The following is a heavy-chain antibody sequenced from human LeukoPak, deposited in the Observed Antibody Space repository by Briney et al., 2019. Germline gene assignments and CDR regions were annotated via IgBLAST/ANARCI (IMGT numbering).Heavy chain of an antibody. J-gene: IGHJ4*02. D-gene: IGHD1-26*01. CDR2: SYPGDSYT. CDR1: GSRFTNYR. Sequence: GEPLKTSCKGSGSRFTNYRTGWVRQMPGKGLEWMGISYPGDSYTTYRPSFQVPVSISDAKTIRSAYMHCSRPKDTDTAMYSRARRRELDSGIYYPFDGGGQGTLVTVPS. V-gene: IGHV5-51*01. CDR3: ARRRELDSGIYYPFDG.